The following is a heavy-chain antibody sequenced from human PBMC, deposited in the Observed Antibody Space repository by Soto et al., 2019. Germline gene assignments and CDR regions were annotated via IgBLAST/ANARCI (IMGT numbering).Heavy chain of an antibody. Sequence: GGSLRLSCAASGFTFSNYGMHWVRQAPGKGLEWVAVISYDGSNKYYADSVKGRFTISRDNSKNTLYLQMNSLRAEDTAVYYCANSPRESYYGSGSYYVRDAHYFDYWGQGTLVTVSS. CDR2: ISYDGSNK. D-gene: IGHD3-10*01. V-gene: IGHV3-30*18. CDR1: GFTFSNYG. J-gene: IGHJ4*02. CDR3: ANSPRESYYGSGSYYVRDAHYFDY.